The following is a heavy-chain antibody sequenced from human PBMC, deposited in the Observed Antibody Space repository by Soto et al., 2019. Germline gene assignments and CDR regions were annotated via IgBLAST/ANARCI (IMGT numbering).Heavy chain of an antibody. CDR3: ARVVGDILTGYYTRDPGYFHY. V-gene: IGHV4-31*03. Sequence: SETLSLTCTVSGGSISSGGYYWSWICQHPGKGLEWIGYIYYSGSTCYNPSLRSRVTISVDTSKNQFSLKLSSVTAADTAVYYCARVVGDILTGYYTRDPGYFHYWGQGTLVTVAS. J-gene: IGHJ4*02. CDR1: GGSISSGGYY. CDR2: IYYSGST. D-gene: IGHD3-9*01.